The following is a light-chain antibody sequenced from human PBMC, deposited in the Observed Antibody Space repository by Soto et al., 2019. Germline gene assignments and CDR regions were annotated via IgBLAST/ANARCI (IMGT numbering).Light chain of an antibody. CDR3: HQYSDSPL. J-gene: IGKJ3*01. Sequence: DSGLTQSPSTQTSFLGERCTLSCMASQSVSKNYLAWYQQKPGQAPRLLIYGASNRATGIPDRFSGGGCGTYFSLTISRLDPDDFPLYYCHQYSDSPLFGPGTKVDIK. CDR1: QSVSKNY. V-gene: IGKV3-20*01. CDR2: GAS.